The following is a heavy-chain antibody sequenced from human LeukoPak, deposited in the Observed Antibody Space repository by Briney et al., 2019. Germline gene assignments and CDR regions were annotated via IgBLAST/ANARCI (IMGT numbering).Heavy chain of an antibody. V-gene: IGHV4-59*08. D-gene: IGHD3-22*01. CDR3: ARHAPWGYYDSSGFDY. CDR1: GGSISSYY. Sequence: SETLSLTCTVSGGSISSYYWSWIPQPPGKALEGSGYIYYSGSTNYNPSLKSRVTISVDTSKNQFSLKLSSVTAADTAVYYCARHAPWGYYDSSGFDYWGQGTLVTVSS. CDR2: IYYSGST. J-gene: IGHJ4*02.